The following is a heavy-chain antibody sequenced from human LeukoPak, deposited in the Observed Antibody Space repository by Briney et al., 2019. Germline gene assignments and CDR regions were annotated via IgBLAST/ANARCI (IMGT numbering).Heavy chain of an antibody. CDR3: AKGGLAAVFEY. CDR2: VYYSGDT. CDR1: GGSIYSHY. Sequence: PSETLSLTCTVSGGSIYSHYWAWLRQPPGKGLEWIGCVYYSGDTNYNPSLKSRVTMSVDMSKNQFSLKLRSVTAADTAVYYCAKGGLAAVFEYWGQGALVAVSS. J-gene: IGHJ4*02. V-gene: IGHV4-59*11. D-gene: IGHD3/OR15-3a*01.